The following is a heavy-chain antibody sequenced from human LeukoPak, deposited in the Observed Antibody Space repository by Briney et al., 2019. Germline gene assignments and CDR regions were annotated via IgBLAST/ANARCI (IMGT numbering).Heavy chain of an antibody. CDR3: ARHGRMGTINPSY. V-gene: IGHV4-39*01. CDR2: MYYSGST. CDR1: GGSISNSSYY. D-gene: IGHD5-24*01. Sequence: SETLSLTSTVSGGSISNSSYYWGWIRQPPGKGLEWIGSMYYSGSTYYNPSLKSRATISVDTSKNQFSLKLSSVTAADTAVYYCARHGRMGTINPSYWGQGTLVTVSS. J-gene: IGHJ4*02.